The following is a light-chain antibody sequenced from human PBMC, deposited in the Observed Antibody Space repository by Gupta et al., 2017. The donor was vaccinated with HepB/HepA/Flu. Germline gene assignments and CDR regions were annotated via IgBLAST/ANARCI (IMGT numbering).Light chain of an antibody. CDR1: SSDVGGYNY. CDR2: GVS. Sequence: QAALTQPASASASPGQSITIHCTGTSSDVGGYNYVSWYQQHPGKAPKLMIYGVSNRPSGVSNRFSGSKSGNTAALTISGLQAEDEADYYCSSYTSSSTPHVVFGGGTKLTVL. V-gene: IGLV2-14*01. J-gene: IGLJ2*01. CDR3: SSYTSSSTPHVV.